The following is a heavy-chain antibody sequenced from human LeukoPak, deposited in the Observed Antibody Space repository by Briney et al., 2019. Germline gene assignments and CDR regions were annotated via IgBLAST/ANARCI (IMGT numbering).Heavy chain of an antibody. Sequence: PGGSLRLSCAASGFTFSSYGMHWVRPAPGKGREWVAVIWYDGSNKYYVDSVKGRFTISRDNSKSTLHLQMDSLRAEDTAVYYCAREVNGAYYFDYWGQGTLVTVSS. CDR2: IWYDGSNK. CDR1: GFTFSSYG. D-gene: IGHD2-8*01. V-gene: IGHV3-33*01. CDR3: AREVNGAYYFDY. J-gene: IGHJ4*02.